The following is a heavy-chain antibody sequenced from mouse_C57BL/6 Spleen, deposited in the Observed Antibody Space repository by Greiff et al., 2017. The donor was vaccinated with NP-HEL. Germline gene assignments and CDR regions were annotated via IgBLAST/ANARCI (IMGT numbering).Heavy chain of an antibody. CDR2: INPSNGGT. D-gene: IGHD1-1*01. CDR3: ARDRRITTVVATDYAMDY. Sequence: QVQLQQPGTELVKPGASVKLSCKASGYTFTSYWMHWVKQRPGQGLEWIGNINPSNGGTNYNEKFKSKATLTVDKSSSTAYMQLSSLTSEDSAVYYCARDRRITTVVATDYAMDYWGQGTSVTVSS. CDR1: GYTFTSYW. V-gene: IGHV1-53*01. J-gene: IGHJ4*01.